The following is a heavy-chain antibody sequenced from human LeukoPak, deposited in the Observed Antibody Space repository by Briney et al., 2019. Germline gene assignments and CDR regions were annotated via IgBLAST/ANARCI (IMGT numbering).Heavy chain of an antibody. Sequence: SETLFLTCTVSGGSISSGGYSWSWIRQHPGKGLEWIGYIYYSGSTYYNPSLKSRVTISVDQSKNQFSLKLSSVTAADTAVYYCARWYYYDSSGYYHPFDYWGQGTLVTVSS. V-gene: IGHV4-31*03. CDR1: GGSISSGGYS. CDR2: IYYSGST. J-gene: IGHJ4*02. D-gene: IGHD3-22*01. CDR3: ARWYYYDSSGYYHPFDY.